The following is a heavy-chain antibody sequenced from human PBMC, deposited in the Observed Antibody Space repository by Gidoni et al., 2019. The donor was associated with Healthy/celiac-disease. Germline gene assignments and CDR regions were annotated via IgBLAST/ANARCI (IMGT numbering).Heavy chain of an antibody. Sequence: SGFTFSSYAMHWVRQAPGKGLEWVAVISYDGSNKYYADSVKGRFTISRENSKNTLYLQMNSLRAEDTAVYYCARERGAFDIWGQGTMVTVSS. CDR3: ARERGAFDI. J-gene: IGHJ3*02. CDR2: ISYDGSNK. CDR1: GFTFSSYA. D-gene: IGHD3-10*01. V-gene: IGHV3-30-3*01.